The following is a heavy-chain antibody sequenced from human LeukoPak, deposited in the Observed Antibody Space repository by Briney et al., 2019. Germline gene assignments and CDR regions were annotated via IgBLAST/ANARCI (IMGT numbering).Heavy chain of an antibody. D-gene: IGHD2-21*01. CDR1: GYTFTCYG. J-gene: IGHJ5*02. Sequence: ASPTLSCNASGYTFTCYGISWVRQAPGQGLGWMGWISAYNGNTNYAQKLQGRVTMTTDTSTSTAYMELRSLRSDDTAVYYCARMEGGEDWFDPWGQGTLVTVSS. V-gene: IGHV1-18*01. CDR2: ISAYNGNT. CDR3: ARMEGGEDWFDP.